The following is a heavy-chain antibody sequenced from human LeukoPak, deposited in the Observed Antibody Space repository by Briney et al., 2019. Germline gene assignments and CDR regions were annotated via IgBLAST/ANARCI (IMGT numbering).Heavy chain of an antibody. D-gene: IGHD2-2*01. Sequence: ASVKVSCKASGYTFTGYGISWVRQAPGQGLEWMGWISAYNGNTNYAQKLQGRVTMTTDTSTSTAYMELRSLRSDDTAVYYCARRDHCSSTSCYYYWGQGTLVTVSS. J-gene: IGHJ4*02. V-gene: IGHV1-18*04. CDR2: ISAYNGNT. CDR1: GYTFTGYG. CDR3: ARRDHCSSTSCYYY.